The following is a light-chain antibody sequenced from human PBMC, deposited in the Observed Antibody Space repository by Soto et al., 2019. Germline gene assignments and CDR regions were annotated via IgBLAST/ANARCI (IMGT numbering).Light chain of an antibody. CDR3: SSYTSSSTRV. J-gene: IGLJ3*02. Sequence: QSALTQPASVSGSPGQSITISCTGTSSDVGGYNYVSWYQQHPGTAPKLMIYEVSNRPSGVSNRFSGSKSGNTASLTISGLQAEDEAHYYCSSYTSSSTRVFGGGTELTVL. CDR2: EVS. CDR1: SSDVGGYNY. V-gene: IGLV2-14*01.